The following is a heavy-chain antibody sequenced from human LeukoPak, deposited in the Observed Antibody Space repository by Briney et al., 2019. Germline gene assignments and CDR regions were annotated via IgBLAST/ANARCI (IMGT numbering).Heavy chain of an antibody. CDR2: VNPNSGGT. V-gene: IGHV1-2*02. CDR3: AVYSSSLNNYYYYGMDV. J-gene: IGHJ6*02. Sequence: VASLKISCKASGYTFTGYYMHWVQQAPGQGLERMGWVNPNSGGTNYAQKFQGRVTMTRDTSISTAYMELSRLRSDDTAVYYCAVYSSSLNNYYYYGMDVWGQGTTVTVSS. CDR1: GYTFTGYY. D-gene: IGHD6-13*01.